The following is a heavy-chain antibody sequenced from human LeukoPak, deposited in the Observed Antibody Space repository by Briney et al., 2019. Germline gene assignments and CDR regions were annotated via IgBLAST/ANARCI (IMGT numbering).Heavy chain of an antibody. Sequence: SETLSLTCTVSGGSISSSSYYWGWIRQPPGKGLEWIGSIYYSGSTYYTPSLKSRVTISVDKSKNQFSLKLSSVTAADTAVYYCARPFSYSSGWYYFDYWGQGTLVTVSS. V-gene: IGHV4-39*01. J-gene: IGHJ4*02. CDR1: GGSISSSSYY. CDR2: IYYSGST. D-gene: IGHD6-19*01. CDR3: ARPFSYSSGWYYFDY.